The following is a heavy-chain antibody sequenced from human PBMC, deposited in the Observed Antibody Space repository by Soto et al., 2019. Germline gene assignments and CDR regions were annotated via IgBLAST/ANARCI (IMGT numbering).Heavy chain of an antibody. CDR3: ARAYCSSTSCYFAY. CDR2: ISAYNGNT. J-gene: IGHJ4*02. Sequence: ASVKVSCKASGYTFTSYGISWVRQAPGQGLEWMGWISAYNGNTNYAQKLQGRVTMTTDTSTSTAYMELRSLRSDDTAVYYCARAYCSSTSCYFAYWGQGTLVTVYS. V-gene: IGHV1-18*01. CDR1: GYTFTSYG. D-gene: IGHD2-2*01.